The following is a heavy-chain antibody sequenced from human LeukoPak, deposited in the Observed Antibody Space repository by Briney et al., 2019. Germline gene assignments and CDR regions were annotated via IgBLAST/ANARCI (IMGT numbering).Heavy chain of an antibody. CDR2: ISAYNGNT. D-gene: IGHD2-2*01. CDR1: GYTFTSYG. CDR3: ARDGCSSTSCPLDDAFDI. J-gene: IGHJ3*02. V-gene: IGHV1-18*01. Sequence: ASVRVSCKASGYTFTSYGISWVRQAPGQGLEWMGWISAYNGNTNYAQKLQGRVTMTTDTSTSTAYMELRSLRSDDTAVYHCARDGCSSTSCPLDDAFDIWGQGTMVTVSS.